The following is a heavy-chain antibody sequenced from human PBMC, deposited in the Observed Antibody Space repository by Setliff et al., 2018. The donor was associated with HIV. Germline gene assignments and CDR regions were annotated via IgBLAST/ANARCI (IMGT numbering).Heavy chain of an antibody. CDR3: ARVKYDSSGYLSYMDV. CDR1: GFTFEDYG. D-gene: IGHD3-22*01. J-gene: IGHJ6*03. V-gene: IGHV3-20*04. Sequence: GGSLRLSCAASGFTFEDYGMSWVRQVPGKGLEWVSGINGNGGSTGYADSVKGRLTISRDNAKKSLYLQMNSLRVEDTALYYCARVKYDSSGYLSYMDVWGKGTTVTV. CDR2: INGNGGST.